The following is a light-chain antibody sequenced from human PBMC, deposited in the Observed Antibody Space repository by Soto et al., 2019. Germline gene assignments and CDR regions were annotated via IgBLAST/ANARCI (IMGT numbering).Light chain of an antibody. CDR3: QQRSDWPLT. Sequence: EIVMTQSPATLSVSPGERATLSCRASQSVSSSYLAWYQQKPGQAPRLLIYGASTRATGLPARFSGSGSGTDFTLTISSLEPEDFAVYYCQQRSDWPLTFGGGTKVDI. V-gene: IGKV3D-20*02. CDR2: GAS. CDR1: QSVSSSY. J-gene: IGKJ4*01.